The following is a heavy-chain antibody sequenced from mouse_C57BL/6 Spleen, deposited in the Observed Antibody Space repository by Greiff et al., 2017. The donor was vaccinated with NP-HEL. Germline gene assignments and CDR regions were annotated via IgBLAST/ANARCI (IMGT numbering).Heavy chain of an antibody. V-gene: IGHV1-39*01. CDR1: GYSFTDYN. D-gene: IGHD1-1*01. CDR2: INPNYGTT. Sequence: VQLQQSGPELVKPGASVKISCKASGYSFTDYNMNWVKQSNGKSLEWIGVINPNYGTTSYNQKFKGKATLTVDQSSSTAYMQLNSLTAEDSAVYYWARYYYGSSYVGYYAMDYWGQGTSVTVSS. J-gene: IGHJ4*01. CDR3: ARYYYGSSYVGYYAMDY.